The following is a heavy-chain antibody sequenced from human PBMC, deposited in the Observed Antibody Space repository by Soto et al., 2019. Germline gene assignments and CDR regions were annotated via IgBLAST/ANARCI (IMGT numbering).Heavy chain of an antibody. V-gene: IGHV3-7*01. CDR3: AAGLEGDYEVYYYYGMDV. Sequence: SCAASLFTFGIYWMSWVRQAPGKWLEWLATIKMDASEKKYVDSVKGRFTMSRDNAKNSLYLQMDSLRAEDTAVYYCAAGLEGDYEVYYYYGMDVWGQGTTVTVSS. CDR1: LFTFGIYW. D-gene: IGHD4-17*01. CDR2: IKMDASEK. J-gene: IGHJ6*02.